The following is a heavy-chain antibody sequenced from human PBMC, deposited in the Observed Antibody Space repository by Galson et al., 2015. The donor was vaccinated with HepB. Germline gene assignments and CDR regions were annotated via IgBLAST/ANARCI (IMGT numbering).Heavy chain of an antibody. CDR1: GVSLSTSGVG. V-gene: IGHV2-5*02. CDR3: AHRLGAYFDY. J-gene: IGHJ4*02. Sequence: PALVKPTQTVTLTCTFSGVSLSTSGVGVGWIRQPPGKALEWLALIYWDDDKRYSPSLKSRLTITKDTSKNQVVLTMTNMDPLDTAIYYCAHRLGAYFDYWGQGTLVTVSS. D-gene: IGHD2-21*01. CDR2: IYWDDDK.